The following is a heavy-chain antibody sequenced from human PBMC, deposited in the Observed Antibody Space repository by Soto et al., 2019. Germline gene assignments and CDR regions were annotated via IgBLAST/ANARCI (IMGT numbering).Heavy chain of an antibody. V-gene: IGHV3-23*01. CDR1: GFTFSNYA. CDR2: ISDSGAST. J-gene: IGHJ5*02. Sequence: GGSLRLSCAASGFTFSNYAMSWVRQAPGKGLKWVASISDSGASTYYADSVKGRFTISRDNSKNTLYLQMNSLRAEDTAVYYCARDLWFDPWGQGTLVTVSS. CDR3: ARDLWFDP.